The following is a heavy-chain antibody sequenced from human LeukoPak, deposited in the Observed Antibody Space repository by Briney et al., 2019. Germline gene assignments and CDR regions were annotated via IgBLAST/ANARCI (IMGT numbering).Heavy chain of an antibody. D-gene: IGHD1-26*01. J-gene: IGHJ6*02. CDR3: ARLSAELYYYYGMDV. CDR1: GGSISSSSYY. V-gene: IGHV4-39*01. CDR2: IYYSGST. Sequence: SETLSLTCTVSGGSISSSSYYWGWIRQPPGKGLEWTGSIYYSGSTYYNPSLKSRVTISVDTSKNQFSLKLSSVTAADTAVYYCARLSAELYYYYGMDVWGQGTTVTVSS.